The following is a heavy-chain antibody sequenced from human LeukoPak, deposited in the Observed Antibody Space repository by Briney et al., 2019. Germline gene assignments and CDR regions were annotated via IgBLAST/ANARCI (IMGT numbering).Heavy chain of an antibody. CDR3: ATPGYCSGGSCY. J-gene: IGHJ4*02. CDR2: ISSSSSYI. D-gene: IGHD2-15*01. V-gene: IGHV3-21*01. CDR1: GFTFSSYS. Sequence: GGSLRLSCAASGFTFSSYSMNWVRQAPGKGLEWVSSISSSSSYIYYADSVKGRFTISRDNAKNSLYLQMNSLRAEDTAVYYCATPGYCSGGSCYWGQGTLVAVSS.